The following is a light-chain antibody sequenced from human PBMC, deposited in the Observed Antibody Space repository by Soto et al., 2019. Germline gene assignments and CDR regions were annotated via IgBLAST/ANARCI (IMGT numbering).Light chain of an antibody. V-gene: IGLV1-44*01. J-gene: IGLJ2*01. CDR2: SDD. CDR3: AAWDDNLNGPV. Sequence: QSALTQPPSASGTPGQRVTISCSGSSSNIGGNSVNWYQHLPGTAPKILMYSDDERPSGVPDRFSGSKSGTSASLAISGLQSEDEADYYCAAWDDNLNGPVFGGGTKLTVL. CDR1: SSNIGGNS.